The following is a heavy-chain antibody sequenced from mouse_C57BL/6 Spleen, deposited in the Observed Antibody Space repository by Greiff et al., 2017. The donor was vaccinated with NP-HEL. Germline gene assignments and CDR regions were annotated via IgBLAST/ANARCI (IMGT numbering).Heavy chain of an antibody. CDR3: ARYLYYGSPFDY. CDR2: IRNKANGYTT. Sequence: EVQVVESGGGLVQPGGSLSLSCAASGFTFTDYYMSWVRQPPGKALEWLGFIRNKANGYTTEYSASVKGRFTISRDNSQSILYLQMNALRAEDSATYYCARYLYYGSPFDYWGKGTTLTVSS. V-gene: IGHV7-3*01. CDR1: GFTFTDYY. J-gene: IGHJ2*01. D-gene: IGHD2-1*01.